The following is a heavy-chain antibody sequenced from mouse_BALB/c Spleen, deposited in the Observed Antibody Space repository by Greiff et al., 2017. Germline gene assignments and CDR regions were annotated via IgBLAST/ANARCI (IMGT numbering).Heavy chain of an antibody. CDR2: ISSGGSYT. Sequence: EVNLVESGGGLVKPGGSLKLSCAASGFTFSSYTMSWVRQTPEKRLEWVATISSGGSYTYYPDSVKGRFTISRDTAKNTLYLQMSSLKSEDTAMYYCTREGGNYVYAMDYWGQGTSVTVSS. CDR1: GFTFSSYT. J-gene: IGHJ4*01. V-gene: IGHV5-6-4*01. D-gene: IGHD2-1*01. CDR3: TREGGNYVYAMDY.